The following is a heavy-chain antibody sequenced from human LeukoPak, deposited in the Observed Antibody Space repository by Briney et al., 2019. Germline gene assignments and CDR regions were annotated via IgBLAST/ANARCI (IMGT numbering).Heavy chain of an antibody. J-gene: IGHJ4*02. CDR3: ATGTGWDIDY. V-gene: IGHV3-30-3*01. CDR1: GFTFSSYA. CDR2: ISYDGSNK. Sequence: PGGSLRLSCAASGFTFSSYAMHGVRQAPGKGLEWVAVISYDGSNKYYADSVKGRFTISRDNSKNTLYLQMNSLRAEDTAVYYCATGTGWDIDYWGQGTLVTVSS. D-gene: IGHD6-19*01.